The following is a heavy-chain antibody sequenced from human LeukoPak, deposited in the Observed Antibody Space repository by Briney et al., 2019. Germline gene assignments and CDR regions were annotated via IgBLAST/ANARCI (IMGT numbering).Heavy chain of an antibody. V-gene: IGHV3-23*01. Sequence: GGSQRLSCAASGFTLSTYGMSWVRQAPGKGLEWVAAISGTGGSTYYADSVKGRFTISRDNSKNTLYLQMNSLRAEDTAVYYCAKSGSEYSTSFVRTPLDYWGQGTLVTVCS. CDR1: GFTLSTYG. CDR3: AKSGSEYSTSFVRTPLDY. CDR2: ISGTGGST. D-gene: IGHD6-6*01. J-gene: IGHJ4*02.